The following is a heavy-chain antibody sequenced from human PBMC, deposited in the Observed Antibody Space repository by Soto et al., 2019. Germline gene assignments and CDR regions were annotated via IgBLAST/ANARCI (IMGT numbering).Heavy chain of an antibody. CDR1: GFTFNNYA. CDR3: AKYCSGSSYDSADY. J-gene: IGHJ4*02. V-gene: IGHV3-23*01. Sequence: EVQLLESEGGLVQPGGSLRLSCAASGFTFNNYAMSWVRQAPGKGLEWVSSFSGSGGTTYYADSVKGRFTISRDNSKSTLYLQMNSLRAEDTAIYYCAKYCSGSSYDSADYWGQGTLVTVSS. CDR2: FSGSGGTT. D-gene: IGHD3-10*02.